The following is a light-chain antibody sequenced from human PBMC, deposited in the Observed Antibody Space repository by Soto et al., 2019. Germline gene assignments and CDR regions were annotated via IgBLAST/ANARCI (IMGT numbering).Light chain of an antibody. J-gene: IGKJ4*01. V-gene: IGKV3-11*01. CDR1: QSISSY. CDR3: QQRRSWPLT. CDR2: DAS. Sequence: EIVLTQSPATLSLSPGERATLSCRASQSISSYLAWYQQKPGQAPSLLIYDASNRATGIPARFSGSGSETDFTLTISSLEPEDCASYDCQQRRSWPLTFGGGTKVEIK.